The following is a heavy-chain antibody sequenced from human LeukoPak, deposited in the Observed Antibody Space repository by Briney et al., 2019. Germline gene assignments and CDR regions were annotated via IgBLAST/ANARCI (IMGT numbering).Heavy chain of an antibody. CDR2: ISDSGDST. V-gene: IGHV3-23*01. CDR1: GFTFSSHA. Sequence: PGGSLRLSCAASGFTFSSHAMSRVRQAAGKGMEWVSAISDSGDSTYYADSVKGRFTISRDNSKNTLYLQMSSLRAEDTAVYYCAKYAVVGTPFFDYWGQGTLVTISS. J-gene: IGHJ4*02. CDR3: AKYAVVGTPFFDY. D-gene: IGHD2-15*01.